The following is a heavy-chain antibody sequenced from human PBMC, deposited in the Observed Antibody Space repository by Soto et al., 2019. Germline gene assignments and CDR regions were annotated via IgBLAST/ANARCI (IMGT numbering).Heavy chain of an antibody. J-gene: IGHJ5*02. Sequence: ASVKVSCKASGYTFTGYYIHWVRQAPGQGLEWMGWINPNSGGTNYAQKFQGRVTMTRDTSISTAYMELSRLRSDDTAVYYCAREPARYFDWLLTPTQRWFDPWGQGTMVTV. V-gene: IGHV1-2*02. CDR3: AREPARYFDWLLTPTQRWFDP. CDR2: INPNSGGT. D-gene: IGHD3-9*01. CDR1: GYTFTGYY.